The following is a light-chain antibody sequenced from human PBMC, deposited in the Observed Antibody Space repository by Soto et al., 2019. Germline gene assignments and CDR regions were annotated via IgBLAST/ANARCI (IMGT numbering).Light chain of an antibody. CDR1: SRDVGGYNY. CDR2: EVS. CDR3: SSYTSSNTPV. Sequence: QSALTQPASVSGSPGQSLTISCTGTSRDVGGYNYVSWYQQHPGKAPKLMIYEVSNRPSGVSNRFSGSKSANTASLTISGLQAEDEDDYYCSSYTSSNTPVFGGGTKLTVL. V-gene: IGLV2-14*01. J-gene: IGLJ3*02.